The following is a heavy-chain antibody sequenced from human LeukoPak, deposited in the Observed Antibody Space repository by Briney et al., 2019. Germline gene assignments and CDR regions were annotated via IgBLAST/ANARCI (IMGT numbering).Heavy chain of an antibody. J-gene: IGHJ3*01. CDR2: INSGQTT. D-gene: IGHD1-26*01. Sequence: GGSLRLSCVASGFNPSSIYMNWVRQAPGKGLEWVSFINSGQTTYYPDSVKGRFTIDRDNDKNTLFLQMNSRRAEDSGVYYCGRVWREAQKDAFDFWRQGTMVTVSS. V-gene: IGHV3-66*01. CDR1: GFNPSSIY. CDR3: GRVWREAQKDAFDF.